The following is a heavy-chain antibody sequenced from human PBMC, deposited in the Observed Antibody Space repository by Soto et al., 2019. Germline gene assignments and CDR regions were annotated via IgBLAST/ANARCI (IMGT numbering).Heavy chain of an antibody. J-gene: IGHJ4*02. CDR3: AVGSSGFYYIY. D-gene: IGHD1-26*01. CDR2: IYYSGST. CDR1: GFSVSSSSCY. Sequence: SETLSLTCTVSGFSVSSSSCYWGWIRQPPGKGLEWIGSIYYSGSTYHNPPLKSRVTISKDTSKNQFSLRLSSVTAADTAVYYCAVGSSGFYYIYWGQGIQVTVSS. V-gene: IGHV4-39*01.